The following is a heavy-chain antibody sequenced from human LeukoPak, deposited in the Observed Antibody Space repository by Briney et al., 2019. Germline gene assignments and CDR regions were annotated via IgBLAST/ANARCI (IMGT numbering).Heavy chain of an antibody. J-gene: IGHJ5*02. D-gene: IGHD3-10*01. Sequence: GGSLRLSCAASGFTFSSYSMNWVRQAPGKGLEWVSSISSSSSYIYYADSVKGRFTISRDNAKNSLYLQMNSLRAEDTAVYYCAREVVWFGEFEGLQTVGFDPWGQGTLVTVSS. CDR1: GFTFSSYS. V-gene: IGHV3-21*01. CDR2: ISSSSSYI. CDR3: AREVVWFGEFEGLQTVGFDP.